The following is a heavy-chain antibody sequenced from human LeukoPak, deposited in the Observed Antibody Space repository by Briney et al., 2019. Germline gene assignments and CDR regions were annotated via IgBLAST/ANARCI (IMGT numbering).Heavy chain of an antibody. Sequence: GGSLRLSWAASGFTFSSYWMSWVRQAPGKGLEWVANIKQDGSQKYYVDSVKGRFSISRDNAKNSLYLQMNSLRAEDTAVYYCAKDQYSSGWYTSSDYWGQGTLVTVSS. CDR1: GFTFSSYW. J-gene: IGHJ4*02. D-gene: IGHD6-19*01. CDR2: IKQDGSQK. V-gene: IGHV3-7*01. CDR3: AKDQYSSGWYTSSDY.